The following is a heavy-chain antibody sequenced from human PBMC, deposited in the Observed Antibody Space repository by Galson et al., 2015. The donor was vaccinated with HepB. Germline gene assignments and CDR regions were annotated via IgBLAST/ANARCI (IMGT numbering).Heavy chain of an antibody. CDR1: GFTFSSYK. CDR2: ISYDGSNE. J-gene: IGHJ4*02. V-gene: IGHV3-30*18. D-gene: IGHD3-16*01. CDR3: AKEMGFTWGDY. Sequence: SLRLSCAASGFTFSSYKMNWVRQAPGKGLEWVAVISYDGSNEYYADSVKGRLTISRDNSKNTLYLQMNSLRAEDTAVYYCAKEMGFTWGDYWGQGTLVTVSS.